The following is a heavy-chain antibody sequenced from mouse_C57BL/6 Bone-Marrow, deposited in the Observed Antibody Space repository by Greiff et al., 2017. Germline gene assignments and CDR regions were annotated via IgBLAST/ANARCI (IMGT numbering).Heavy chain of an antibody. CDR1: GFNIKDDY. CDR3: TTLSDYGNPWFAY. V-gene: IGHV14-4*01. Sequence: EVQLQQSGAELVRPGASVKLSCTASGFNIKDDYMHWVKQRPEQGLEWIGWIDPENGDTEYASKFQGKATITADTSSNTAYLQLSSLTSEDTAVYYCTTLSDYGNPWFAYGGQGTLVTVSA. J-gene: IGHJ3*01. CDR2: IDPENGDT. D-gene: IGHD2-1*01.